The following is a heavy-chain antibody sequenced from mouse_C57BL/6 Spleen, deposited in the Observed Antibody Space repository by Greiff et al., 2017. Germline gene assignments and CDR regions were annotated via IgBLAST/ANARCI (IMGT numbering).Heavy chain of an antibody. D-gene: IGHD2-1*01. V-gene: IGHV1-66*01. CDR1: GYSFTSYY. CDR2: IYPGSGNT. CDR3: ARQDYGNYGSY. J-gene: IGHJ3*01. Sequence: VQLQQSGPELVKPGASVKISCKASGYSFTSYYIHWVKQRPGQGLEWIGWIYPGSGNTKYNEKFKGKATLTADTSSSTAYMQLSSLTSEDSAVYYGARQDYGNYGSYWGQGTLVTVSA.